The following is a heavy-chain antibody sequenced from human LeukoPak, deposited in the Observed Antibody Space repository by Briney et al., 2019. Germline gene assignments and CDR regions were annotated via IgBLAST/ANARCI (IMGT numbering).Heavy chain of an antibody. J-gene: IGHJ4*02. CDR1: GGSITQTNY. CDR3: ARAQYDHRLLIPF. Sequence: PSETLSLTCDVSGGSITQTNYWTWVRQPPGKGLEWIGEVNLQGSTNYNPSLMRRVAISVDTSANHVSLQLTSVTAADTAVYYCARAQYDHRLLIPFWGQGTLVTVSP. CDR2: VNLQGST. D-gene: IGHD2-21*01. V-gene: IGHV4-4*02.